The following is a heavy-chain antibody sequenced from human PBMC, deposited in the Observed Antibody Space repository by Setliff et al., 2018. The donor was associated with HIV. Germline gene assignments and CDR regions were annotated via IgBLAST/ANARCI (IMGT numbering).Heavy chain of an antibody. CDR3: ARETDVSTSWFGGYYFDF. D-gene: IGHD3-3*01. CDR2: INESGRI. J-gene: IGHJ4*02. Sequence: SETLSLTCAVYGGSFSGHYWNWVRQPPGKGLEWIEEINESGRINYNPSLKSRLIISVDTSKKQFSLNLISMTAADTAVYFCARETDVSTSWFGGYYFDFWGQGTVVTVSS. V-gene: IGHV4-34*01. CDR1: GGSFSGHY.